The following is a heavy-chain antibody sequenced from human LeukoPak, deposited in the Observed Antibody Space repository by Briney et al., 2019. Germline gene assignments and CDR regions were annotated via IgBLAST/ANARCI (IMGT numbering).Heavy chain of an antibody. CDR3: ARLTLPPNWFDP. J-gene: IGHJ5*02. CDR2: FDPEDGET. Sequence: GASVKVSCKVSGNTLTELSMHWVRQAPGKGLECMGAFDPEDGETIYAQKFQGRVTMTTDTSTSTAYMELRSLRSDDTAVYYCARLTLPPNWFDPWGQGTLVTVSS. D-gene: IGHD1-26*01. V-gene: IGHV1-24*01. CDR1: GNTLTELS.